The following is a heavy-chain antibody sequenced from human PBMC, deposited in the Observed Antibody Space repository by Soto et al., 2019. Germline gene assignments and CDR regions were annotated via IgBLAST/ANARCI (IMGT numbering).Heavy chain of an antibody. Sequence: ASVKVSCKASGYTFTSYDINWVRQATGQGLEWMGWMNPNSGNTGYAQKFQGRVTMTRNTSISTAYMELSSLRSEDTAVYYCARPTILGEPDAFDIWGQGTMVTVSS. CDR3: ARPTILGEPDAFDI. CDR1: GYTFTSYD. CDR2: MNPNSGNT. J-gene: IGHJ3*02. V-gene: IGHV1-8*01. D-gene: IGHD3-10*02.